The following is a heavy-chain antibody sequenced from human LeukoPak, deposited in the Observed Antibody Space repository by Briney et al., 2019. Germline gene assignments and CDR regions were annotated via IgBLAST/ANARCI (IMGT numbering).Heavy chain of an antibody. Sequence: SETLSLTCTVSGGSISSYYWSWIRQPPGKGLEWIGYIYYSGSTNYNPSLKSRVTISVDTSKNQFSLKLSSVTAADTAVYYCARGPYKYDGSGAFDIWGQGTMVTVSS. J-gene: IGHJ3*02. CDR3: ARGPYKYDGSGAFDI. CDR2: IYYSGST. V-gene: IGHV4-59*01. D-gene: IGHD3-22*01. CDR1: GGSISSYY.